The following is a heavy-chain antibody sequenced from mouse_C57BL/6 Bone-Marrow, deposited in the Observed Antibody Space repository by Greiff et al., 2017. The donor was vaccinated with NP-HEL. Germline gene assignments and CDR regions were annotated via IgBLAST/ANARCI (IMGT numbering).Heavy chain of an antibody. J-gene: IGHJ3*01. V-gene: IGHV5-4*01. CDR2: ISDGGSYN. CDR1: GFTFSSYA. CDR3: ARLYSNSFAY. D-gene: IGHD2-5*01. Sequence: EVQLVESGGGLVKPGGSLKLSCAASGFTFSSYAMYWVRQTPEKRLEWVAPISDGGSYNYYPDNVKGRVTISRDNAKNNLYLQMSHLKSEDTAMYYCARLYSNSFAYWGQGTLVTVSA.